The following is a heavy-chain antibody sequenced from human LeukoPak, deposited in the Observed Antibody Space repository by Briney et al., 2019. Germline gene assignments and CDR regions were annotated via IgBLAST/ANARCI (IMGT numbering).Heavy chain of an antibody. J-gene: IGHJ4*02. CDR2: IDPSDSET. CDR1: GYSFTSYW. CDR3: ARQTAMGRSGDY. Sequence: GESLKISCKASGYSFTSYWIGWVRQMPGKGLEWMGIIDPSDSETRYTPSFQGQVTISVDKSLTTAYLQWNSLKASDTAMYFCARQTAMGRSGDYWGQGTLVTVSS. D-gene: IGHD5-18*01. V-gene: IGHV5-51*01.